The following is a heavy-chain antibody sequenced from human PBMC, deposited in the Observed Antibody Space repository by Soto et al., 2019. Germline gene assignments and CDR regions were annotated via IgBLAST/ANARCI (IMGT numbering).Heavy chain of an antibody. CDR3: AKDLLGCHYDFWSGCPTDY. CDR1: GFTFSSYA. CDR2: ISGSGGST. J-gene: IGHJ4*02. V-gene: IGHV3-23*01. D-gene: IGHD3-3*01. Sequence: GGSLRLSCAASGFTFSSYAMSWVRQAPGKGLEWVSAISGSGGSTYYADSVKGRFTISRDNSKNTLYLQMNSLRAEDTAVYYCAKDLLGCHYDFWSGCPTDYWGQGTLVTVSS.